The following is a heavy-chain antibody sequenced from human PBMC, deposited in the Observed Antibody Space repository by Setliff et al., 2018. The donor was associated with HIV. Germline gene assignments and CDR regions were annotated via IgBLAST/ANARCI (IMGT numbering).Heavy chain of an antibody. CDR1: GFTFSSYW. J-gene: IGHJ4*02. V-gene: IGHV3-7*01. Sequence: WGSLRLSCTASGFTFSSYWMSWVRQAPGKGLEWVANIKQDGTDKYYVDSVKGRFTISRDNAKNSLYLQMNSLRAEDTAIYYCARDWRSGYDLNFDYWGQGTLVTVSS. D-gene: IGHD5-12*01. CDR3: ARDWRSGYDLNFDY. CDR2: IKQDGTDK.